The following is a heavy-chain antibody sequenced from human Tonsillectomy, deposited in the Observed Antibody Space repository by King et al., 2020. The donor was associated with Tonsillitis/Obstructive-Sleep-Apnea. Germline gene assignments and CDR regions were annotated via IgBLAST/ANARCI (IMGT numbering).Heavy chain of an antibody. J-gene: IGHJ6*03. CDR2: LTWNSGYI. D-gene: IGHD3-3*01. CDR1: GFSFGDYA. Sequence: VQLVESGGGLVQPGRSLRLSCAASGFSFGDYALHWVRQPPGKGLEWVSGLTWNSGYIGYADSVRGRFTISRDNPRNSLYLQMNSLRAEDTALYYCAKATGRFLTPYMDVWGKGPTVTVSS. CDR3: AKATGRFLTPYMDV. V-gene: IGHV3-9*01.